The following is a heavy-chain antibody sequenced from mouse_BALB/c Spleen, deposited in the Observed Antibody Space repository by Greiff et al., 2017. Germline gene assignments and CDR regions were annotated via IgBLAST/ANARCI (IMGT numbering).Heavy chain of an antibody. CDR2: ISTYYGDA. CDR1: GYTFTDYA. D-gene: IGHD2-10*02. V-gene: IGHV1S137*01. CDR3: AREYGNSWFAY. J-gene: IGHJ3*01. Sequence: VKLMESGAELVRPGVSVKISCKGSGYTFTDYAMHWVKQSHAKSLEWIGVISTYYGDASYNQKFKGKATMTVDKSSSTAYMQLSSLTSEDSAVYYCAREYGNSWFAYWGQGTLVTVSA.